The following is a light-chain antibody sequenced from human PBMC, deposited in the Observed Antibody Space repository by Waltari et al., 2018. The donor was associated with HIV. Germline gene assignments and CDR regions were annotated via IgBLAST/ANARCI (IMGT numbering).Light chain of an antibody. CDR2: EVT. CDR3: SSYTITTAIV. V-gene: IGLV2-14*01. J-gene: IGLJ2*01. Sequence: QSALTQPASVSGSPGQSLTISCTGTNSDVGAYTYVPWYQQHPGKAPKLLIYEVTNRPPGISNRFSGSKSGNTASMTISGLQPEDEADYYCSSYTITTAIVFGGGTKLTVL. CDR1: NSDVGAYTY.